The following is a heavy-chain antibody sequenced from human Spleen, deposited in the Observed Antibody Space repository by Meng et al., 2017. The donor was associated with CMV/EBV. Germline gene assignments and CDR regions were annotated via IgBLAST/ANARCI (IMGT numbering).Heavy chain of an antibody. CDR2: MNPDSGNT. CDR1: GYTFTTYD. J-gene: IGHJ6*02. V-gene: IGHV1-8*01. CDR3: ATKFSPYYYYGMDV. Sequence: ASVKVSCKASGYTFTTYDINWFRQATGQGLEWMGWMNPDSGNTGYEQKFQGRVTMTRDTSINTAYMELSSLQSEDTAIYYCATKFSPYYYYGMDVWGQGTTVTVSS.